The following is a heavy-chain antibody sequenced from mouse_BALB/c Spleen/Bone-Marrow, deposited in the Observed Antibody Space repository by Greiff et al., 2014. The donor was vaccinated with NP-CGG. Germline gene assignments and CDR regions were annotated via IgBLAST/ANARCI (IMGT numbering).Heavy chain of an antibody. J-gene: IGHJ2*01. CDR3: SFAKYFDY. CDR2: VNPYNGDT. D-gene: IGHD1-3*01. V-gene: IGHV1S30*01. Sequence: VQLKESGPDLVKPGASVKISCKASGYSFTGYYMHWVKQSHGRSLEWIGSVNPYNGDTRYNQKFKGKAILTVDKSSCTAYMELQSMTSEFYDVAFYSFAKYFDYWGQGTTLTVSS. CDR1: GYSFTGYY.